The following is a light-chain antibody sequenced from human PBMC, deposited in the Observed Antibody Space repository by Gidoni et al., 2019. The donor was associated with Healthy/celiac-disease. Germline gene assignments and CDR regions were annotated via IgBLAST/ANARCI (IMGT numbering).Light chain of an antibody. Sequence: QSSLTQPPSASGSPGLSVTISCTGTSSAVGGYNYVSWYQQHPGKAPKLMIYEVSKRPSGVPDRFSGSKSGNTASLTVSGLQAEDEADYYCSSYAGSNNRVFGTGTKVTVL. V-gene: IGLV2-8*01. CDR3: SSYAGSNNRV. CDR2: EVS. CDR1: SSAVGGYNY. J-gene: IGLJ1*01.